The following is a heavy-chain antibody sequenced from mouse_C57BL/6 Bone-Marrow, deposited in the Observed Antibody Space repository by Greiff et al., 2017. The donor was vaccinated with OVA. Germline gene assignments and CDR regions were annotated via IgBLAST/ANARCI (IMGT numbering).Heavy chain of an antibody. V-gene: IGHV1-64*01. CDR2: IHPNSGST. CDR1: GYTFTSYW. Sequence: QVQLQQPGAELVKPGASVKLSCKASGYTFTSYWMHWVKQRPGQGLEWIGMIHPNSGSTNYNEKFKSKATLTVDKSSSTAYMQLSSLTSEDSAVYYCARESLLRYRLWYCDVWGTGTTVTVSS. J-gene: IGHJ1*03. D-gene: IGHD1-1*01. CDR3: ARESLLRYRLWYCDV.